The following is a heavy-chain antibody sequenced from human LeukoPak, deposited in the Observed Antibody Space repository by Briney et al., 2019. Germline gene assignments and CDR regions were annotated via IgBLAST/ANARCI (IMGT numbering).Heavy chain of an antibody. CDR3: ASSRYCSGGSCYFDY. V-gene: IGHV3-53*01. D-gene: IGHD2-15*01. Sequence: PGGSLRLSCAASGFTISSNYMNWVRQAPGKGLEWVSVIYSGGSTYYGDSGKGGFTISRDNSKHTLSLQMHSLRAEDTAVYYCASSRYCSGGSCYFDYWGPGTLVTVSS. CDR1: GFTISSNY. CDR2: IYSGGST. J-gene: IGHJ4*02.